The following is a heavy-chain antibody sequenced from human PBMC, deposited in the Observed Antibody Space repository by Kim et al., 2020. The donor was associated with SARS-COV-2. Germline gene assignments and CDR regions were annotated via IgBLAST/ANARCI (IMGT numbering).Heavy chain of an antibody. CDR1: GGSISSSSFY. CDR3: ARAAYSSSWVDY. Sequence: SETLSLTCTVSGGSISSSSFYWGWIRQPPGKGLEWIGNIYYSGSTYYNPSLKSRVTISVDTSKNQFSLKLSSVTAADTAVYYCARAAYSSSWVDYWGQGT. D-gene: IGHD6-13*01. V-gene: IGHV4-39*07. CDR2: IYYSGST. J-gene: IGHJ4*02.